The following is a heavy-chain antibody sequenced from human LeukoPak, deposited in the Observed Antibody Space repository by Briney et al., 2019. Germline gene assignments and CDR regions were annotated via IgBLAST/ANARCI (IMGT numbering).Heavy chain of an antibody. D-gene: IGHD1-1*01. CDR1: GYTFTGDY. CDR2: INPNSGGT. V-gene: IGHV1-2*06. CDR3: ARHRNGFDI. J-gene: IGHJ3*02. Sequence: GASVKVSCKASGYTFTGDYMHWVRQAPGQGLEWMGRINPNSGGTDYAQKFQGRVTMARDTSISTAYMELSRLISDDTAVYYCARHRNGFDIWGQGTVVTVSS.